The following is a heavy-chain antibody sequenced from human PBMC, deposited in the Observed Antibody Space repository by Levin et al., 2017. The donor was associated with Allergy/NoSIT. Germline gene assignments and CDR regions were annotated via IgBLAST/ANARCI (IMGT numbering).Heavy chain of an antibody. D-gene: IGHD5-24*01. Sequence: GGSLRLSCAASGFTFSNAWMSWVRQAPGKGLEWVGRIKTKTDGGTIDYAAPVKGRFTISRDDSKNTLFLQMNSLKTEDTAVYYCTRVRTSPEIDYWGQGTLVTVSS. J-gene: IGHJ4*02. V-gene: IGHV3-15*01. CDR1: GFTFSNAW. CDR2: IKTKTDGGTI. CDR3: TRVRTSPEIDY.